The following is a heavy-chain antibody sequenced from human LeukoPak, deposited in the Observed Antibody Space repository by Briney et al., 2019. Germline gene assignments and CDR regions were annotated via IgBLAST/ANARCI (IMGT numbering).Heavy chain of an antibody. CDR1: GGSISSGSYS. J-gene: IGHJ5*02. Sequence: PSETLSLTCAVSGGSISSGSYSWSWIRQPPGKGLEWIGYIYHSGSTYYNPSLRSRVTISVDRSKNQFSLKLNSVTAADTAVYYCARDNGYCSGGSCYAPNWFDPWGQGALVTVSS. V-gene: IGHV4-30-2*01. CDR3: ARDNGYCSGGSCYAPNWFDP. CDR2: IYHSGST. D-gene: IGHD2-15*01.